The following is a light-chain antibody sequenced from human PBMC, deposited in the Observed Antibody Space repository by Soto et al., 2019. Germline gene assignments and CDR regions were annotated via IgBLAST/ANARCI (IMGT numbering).Light chain of an antibody. CDR1: QSISSS. CDR3: HQYGRSPYT. J-gene: IGKJ2*01. V-gene: IGKV3-20*01. CDR2: DAS. Sequence: EIVLIQSPVTLSLSPGERATLSCRASQSISSSLAWYQQNPGQAPRLLIFDASNRATGIPVRFSGSGSGTDFTLTISRLEPEDVAVYYCHQYGRSPYTFGQGTKLEI.